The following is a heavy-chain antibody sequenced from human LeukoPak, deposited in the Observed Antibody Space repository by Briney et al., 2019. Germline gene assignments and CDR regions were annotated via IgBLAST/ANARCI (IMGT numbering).Heavy chain of an antibody. D-gene: IGHD6-13*01. Sequence: PSETLSLTCTVSGDSISSGDYYWSWIRQPAGKGLEWIGRISSSGSTNYNPSLKNRVTISVDTSKNQFSLKLSSVTAADTAVYYCASRIAAAGFDYWGQGTLVTVSS. J-gene: IGHJ4*02. CDR3: ASRIAAAGFDY. V-gene: IGHV4-61*02. CDR2: ISSSGST. CDR1: GDSISSGDYY.